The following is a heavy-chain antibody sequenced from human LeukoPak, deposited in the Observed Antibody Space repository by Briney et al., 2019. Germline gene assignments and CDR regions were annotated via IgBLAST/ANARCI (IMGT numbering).Heavy chain of an antibody. J-gene: IGHJ5*02. CDR1: GYTFTDYY. Sequence: ASVKVSCKASGYTFTDYYIHWLRQAPGQGLEWMGRINPNSGGTNYAQRFQGRVTVTRDTSISTTYMELSTLRSDDAAVYYCARDKRSTAGNWFDPWGQGTLVTVSS. D-gene: IGHD1-14*01. CDR2: INPNSGGT. CDR3: ARDKRSTAGNWFDP. V-gene: IGHV1-2*06.